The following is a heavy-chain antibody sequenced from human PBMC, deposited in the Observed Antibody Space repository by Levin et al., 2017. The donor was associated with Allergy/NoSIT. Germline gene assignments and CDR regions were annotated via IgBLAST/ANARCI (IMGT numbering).Heavy chain of an antibody. J-gene: IGHJ6*02. V-gene: IGHV3-21*01. D-gene: IGHD6-13*01. CDR1: GFTFSSYS. Sequence: GGSLRLSCAASGFTFSSYSMNWVRQAPGKGLEWVSSISSSSSYIYYADSVKGRFTISRDNAKNSLYLQMNSLRAEDTAVYYCARDPRAAAGLFPNWGQGTTVTVSS. CDR2: ISSSSSYI. CDR3: ARDPRAAAGLFPN.